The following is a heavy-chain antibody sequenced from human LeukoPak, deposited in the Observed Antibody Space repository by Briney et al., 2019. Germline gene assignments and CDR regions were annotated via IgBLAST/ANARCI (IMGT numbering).Heavy chain of an antibody. CDR2: IYYSGSI. CDR3: ARHSVYDYNYPYYFDY. CDR1: GGSISSRSYY. V-gene: IGHV4-39*01. Sequence: PSETLSLTCIVSGGSISSRSYYWGWIRQPPGKGLEWIGSIYYSGSIYYNPSLKSRVTISVDTSKSQFSLKLTFVTAADTAVYYCARHSVYDYNYPYYFDYWGQGTLVTVSS. D-gene: IGHD5-24*01. J-gene: IGHJ4*02.